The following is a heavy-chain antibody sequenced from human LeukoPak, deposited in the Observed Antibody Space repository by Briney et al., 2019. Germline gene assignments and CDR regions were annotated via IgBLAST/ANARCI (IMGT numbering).Heavy chain of an antibody. CDR2: IKQDGSEK. CDR1: GFTFSGYW. CDR3: ALSSGTIPGY. V-gene: IGHV3-7*01. D-gene: IGHD3-22*01. Sequence: GGALRLSCAASGFTFSGYWISWVRQAPGKGLEWVANIKQDGSEKYYVDSVKGRFTISRDNAKNSLYLQMNSLRAEDTAVYYCALSSGTIPGYWGQGTLVTVSS. J-gene: IGHJ4*02.